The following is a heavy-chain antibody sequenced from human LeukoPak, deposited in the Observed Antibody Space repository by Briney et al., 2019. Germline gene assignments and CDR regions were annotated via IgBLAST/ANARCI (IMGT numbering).Heavy chain of an antibody. CDR1: GFTFSSYS. D-gene: IGHD3-16*01. CDR3: ARDGGRYDYVWGSPAPFDY. Sequence: GGSLRLSCAASGFTFSSYSMNWVRQAPGKGLEWVSSISSSSSYIYYADSVKGRFTISRDNAKNSLYLQMNSLGAEDTAVYYCARDGGRYDYVWGSPAPFDYWGQGTLVTVSS. J-gene: IGHJ4*02. V-gene: IGHV3-21*01. CDR2: ISSSSSYI.